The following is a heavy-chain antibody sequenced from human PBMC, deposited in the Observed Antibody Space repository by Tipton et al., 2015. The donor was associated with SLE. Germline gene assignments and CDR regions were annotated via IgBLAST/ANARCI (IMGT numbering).Heavy chain of an antibody. J-gene: IGHJ4*02. D-gene: IGHD5-12*01. CDR2: MNPNSGHT. CDR3: ATHTWGYGFDF. CDR1: GYTFSDYD. V-gene: IGHV1-8*01. Sequence: QSGPEVKKPGASVKVSCKASGYTFSDYDINWVRQATGQGLEWVGGMNPNSGHTGYARKFQGRVAMTRDTSMSTAYMELTSLRSEDTAVYYCATHTWGYGFDFWGQGTPVTVSS.